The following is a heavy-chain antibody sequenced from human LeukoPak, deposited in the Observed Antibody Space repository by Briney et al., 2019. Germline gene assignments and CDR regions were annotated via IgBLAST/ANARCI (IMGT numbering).Heavy chain of an antibody. CDR2: ISTSSSYI. D-gene: IGHD6-6*01. Sequence: PGGSLRLSCAVSGFTFSSYSMNWVRQAPGKGLEWVSFISTSSSYIYYADSVKGRFTFSRDNAKNSLYLQMNSLRAEDTAVYYCARVVWETFAARGGGYYYYMDVWGKGTTVTVSS. CDR3: ARVVWETFAARGGGYYYYMDV. CDR1: GFTFSSYS. V-gene: IGHV3-21*01. J-gene: IGHJ6*03.